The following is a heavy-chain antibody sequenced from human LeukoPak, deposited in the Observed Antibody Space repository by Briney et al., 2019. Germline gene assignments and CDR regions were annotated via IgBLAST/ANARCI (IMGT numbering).Heavy chain of an antibody. CDR2: ISGSGGST. Sequence: GGSLRLSCAASGFTFSSSSVNWVRQAPGKGLEWVSAISGSGGSTYYADSVKGRFTISRDNSKNTLYLQMNSLRAEDTAVCYCASYGGSGYYQSFDYWGQGTLVTVSS. J-gene: IGHJ4*02. CDR3: ASYGGSGYYQSFDY. CDR1: GFTFSSSS. V-gene: IGHV3-23*01. D-gene: IGHD3-22*01.